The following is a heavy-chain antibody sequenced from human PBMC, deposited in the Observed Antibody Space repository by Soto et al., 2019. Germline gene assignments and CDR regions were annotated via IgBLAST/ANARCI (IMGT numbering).Heavy chain of an antibody. D-gene: IGHD1-26*01. V-gene: IGHV4-4*02. CDR3: ARKVGATYFDY. CDR2: LYHSGST. J-gene: IGHJ4*02. CDR1: GGSISRSNW. Sequence: VPLQQSGPGLVKPSGTMSLTCAVSGGSISRSNWWIWFLQPPGKGLEWIGELYHSGSTNYNPSLMSRVTISLYKSKNHFSLKLSSVTAAHTALYYCARKVGATYFDYWRQGTMVTVAA.